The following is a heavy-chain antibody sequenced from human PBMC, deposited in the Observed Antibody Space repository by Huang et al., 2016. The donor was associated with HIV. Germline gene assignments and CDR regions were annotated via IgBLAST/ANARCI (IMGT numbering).Heavy chain of an antibody. V-gene: IGHV4-34*01. CDR3: ARGRTGSDAFDI. Sequence: QVQLQQWGAGLLKPSETLSLTCAVNGGSFSGYYWSWIRQPPGRGLEWTGEINHSGRTKDNLSLKSRVTISVDTSKKQFSLKRSSVTAADTAVYYCARGRTGSDAFDIWGQGTMVTVSS. D-gene: IGHD3-9*01. CDR1: GGSFSGYY. CDR2: INHSGRT. J-gene: IGHJ3*02.